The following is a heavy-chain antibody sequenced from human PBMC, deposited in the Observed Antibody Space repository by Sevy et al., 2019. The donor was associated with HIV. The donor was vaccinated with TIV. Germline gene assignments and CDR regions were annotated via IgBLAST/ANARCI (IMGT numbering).Heavy chain of an antibody. CDR3: ARDWGSSSH. J-gene: IGHJ4*02. V-gene: IGHV3-7*01. D-gene: IGHD6-13*01. CDR2: IKQDGSEK. CDR1: GFTLSNYW. Sequence: GGSLRLSCAASGFTLSNYWMNWVRQAPGKGLEWVANIKQDGSEKYYVESVKGRLTISRDNAKNSLYLHMNRLRAEDTAVYYCARDWGSSSHWGQGTLVTVSS.